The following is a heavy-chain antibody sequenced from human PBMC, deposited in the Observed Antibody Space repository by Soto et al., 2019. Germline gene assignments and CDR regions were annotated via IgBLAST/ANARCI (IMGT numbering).Heavy chain of an antibody. Sequence: GESLKISCKGSGYSFTSYWIGWVRQMPGKGLEWMGIIYPGDSDTRYSPSFQGQVTISADKSISTAYLQWSSLKASDTAMYYCARLPFSNEAAGPGYFDYWGQGTLSPSPQ. CDR3: ARLPFSNEAAGPGYFDY. D-gene: IGHD6-19*01. CDR1: GYSFTSYW. V-gene: IGHV5-51*01. J-gene: IGHJ4*02. CDR2: IYPGDSDT.